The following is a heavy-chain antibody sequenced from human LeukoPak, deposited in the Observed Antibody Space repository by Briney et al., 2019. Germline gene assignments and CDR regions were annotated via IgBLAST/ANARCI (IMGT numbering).Heavy chain of an antibody. CDR2: INHSGST. J-gene: IGHJ5*02. CDR3: ARRGVPVARGWFDP. CDR1: GRSLSDYN. D-gene: IGHD2-2*01. Sequence: SETLSLTCAVYGRSLSDYNWSWIRQPPGKGLECIGEINHSGSTGYNPSLKSRVSISVDTSKSQFSLKLNSVTAADTAVYYCARRGVPVARGWFDPWGQGTLVTVSS. V-gene: IGHV4-34*01.